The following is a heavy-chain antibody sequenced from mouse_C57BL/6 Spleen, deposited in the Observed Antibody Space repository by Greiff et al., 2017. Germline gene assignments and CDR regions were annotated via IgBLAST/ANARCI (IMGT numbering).Heavy chain of an antibody. CDR3: ARRYYGSSTMDY. CDR1: GYAFTNYL. Sequence: VQLQQSGAELVRPGTSVKVSCKASGYAFTNYLIEWVKQRPGQGLEWIGVINPGSGGTDYNEQFKGKATLTSDKSSSTAYMQLRSLTSEDSAVYFCARRYYGSSTMDYWGQGTSVTVSS. D-gene: IGHD1-1*01. V-gene: IGHV1-54*01. J-gene: IGHJ4*01. CDR2: INPGSGGT.